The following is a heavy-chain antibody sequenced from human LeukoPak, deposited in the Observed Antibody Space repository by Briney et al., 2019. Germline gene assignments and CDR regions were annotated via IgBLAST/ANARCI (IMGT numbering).Heavy chain of an antibody. J-gene: IGHJ4*02. Sequence: PGGSLRLSCAASGFTFRSYGMDWVRQAPGKGLEWVAVISFDRNNKYYADSVKGRFTVSRDNSKKILYLQMDSVRGEDAGVYYCARDWVPTATGEYGFDYWGQGTLVTVSS. V-gene: IGHV3-30*19. D-gene: IGHD2-2*01. CDR1: GFTFRSYG. CDR3: ARDWVPTATGEYGFDY. CDR2: ISFDRNNK.